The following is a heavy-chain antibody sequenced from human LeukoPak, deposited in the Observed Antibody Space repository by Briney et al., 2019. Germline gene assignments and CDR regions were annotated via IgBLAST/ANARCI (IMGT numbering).Heavy chain of an antibody. Sequence: GGSLRLSCAASGFTFSGSAMHWVRQASGKGLEWVGRIRSKANSYATAYAASVKGRFTISRDDSKNTAYLQMNSLKTEDTAVYYCYGDYYDSSGYSDYWGQGTLVTVSS. J-gene: IGHJ4*02. CDR3: YGDYYDSSGYSDY. CDR2: IRSKANSYAT. CDR1: GFTFSGSA. D-gene: IGHD3-22*01. V-gene: IGHV3-73*01.